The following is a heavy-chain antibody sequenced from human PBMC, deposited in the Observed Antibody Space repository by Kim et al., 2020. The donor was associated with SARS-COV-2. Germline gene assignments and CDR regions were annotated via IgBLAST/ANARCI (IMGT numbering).Heavy chain of an antibody. Sequence: SETLSLTCTVSGGSVSSGSYYWSWIRQPPGKGLEWIGYIYYSGSTNYNPSLKSRVTISVDTSKNQFSLKLSSVTAADTAVYYCARAGNYVSWFDPWGQGTLVTVSS. V-gene: IGHV4-61*01. CDR1: GGSVSSGSYY. D-gene: IGHD1-7*01. J-gene: IGHJ5*02. CDR3: ARAGNYVSWFDP. CDR2: IYYSGST.